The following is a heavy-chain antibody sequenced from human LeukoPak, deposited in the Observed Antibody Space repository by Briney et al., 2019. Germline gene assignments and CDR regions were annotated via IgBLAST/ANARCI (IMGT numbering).Heavy chain of an antibody. CDR2: IYENDEK. CDR1: GFPFSSGGVG. Sequence: ESGPTLVKPTQTLTLTCTFPGFPFSSGGVGVGWIRQPPVGALEWLGFIYENDEKLYSSSLQNRLSITKDTPKNQVVLTMASMDPVDTATYYCAHRHRGVASDIWGEGTMVTVSS. CDR3: AHRHRGVASDI. V-gene: IGHV2-5*01. D-gene: IGHD2-15*01. J-gene: IGHJ3*02.